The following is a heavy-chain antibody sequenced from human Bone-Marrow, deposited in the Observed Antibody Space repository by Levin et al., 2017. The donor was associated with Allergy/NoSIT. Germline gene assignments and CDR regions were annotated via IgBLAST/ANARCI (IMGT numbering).Heavy chain of an antibody. CDR1: GFSFSTYT. V-gene: IGHV3-21*01. J-gene: IGHJ6*02. CDR2: IRSAGTYI. CDR3: ARGGGSQKGGLDV. Sequence: GGSLRLSCAASGFSFSTYTMHWVRQAPGKGLEWVSSIRSAGTYIHYADSVKGRFTISRDNANNSLALEMRSLRGEDTALYYCARGGGSQKGGLDVWGQGTTVTVSS. D-gene: IGHD3-10*01.